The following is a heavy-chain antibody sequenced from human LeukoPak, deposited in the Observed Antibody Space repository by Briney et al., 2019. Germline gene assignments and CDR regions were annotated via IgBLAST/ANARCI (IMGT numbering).Heavy chain of an antibody. CDR3: ARHSEFLGD. V-gene: IGHV4-39*01. J-gene: IGHJ4*02. D-gene: IGHD2/OR15-2a*01. CDR2: IYYSGST. CDR1: GGSISSSSYY. Sequence: PSETLSLTCTVSGGSISSSSYYWGWIRQPPGKGLVWIGSIYYSGSTYYNPSLKSRVTISVDTSKNQFSLKLSSVTAADTAVYYCARHSEFLGDWGQGNLVTVSS.